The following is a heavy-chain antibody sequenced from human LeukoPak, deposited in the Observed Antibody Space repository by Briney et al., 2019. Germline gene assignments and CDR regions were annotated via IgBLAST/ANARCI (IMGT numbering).Heavy chain of an antibody. CDR1: GYTFTSYG. Sequence: GGSVKVSCMASGYTFTSYGISWVRQAPGQGLEWMGWISAYNGNTDYAQKLQGRVTMTTDTSTSTAYMELRSLTSDDTAVYYCARRGWFGELFPDYWGEGTLVTVSS. V-gene: IGHV1-18*01. CDR2: ISAYNGNT. D-gene: IGHD3-10*01. J-gene: IGHJ4*02. CDR3: ARRGWFGELFPDY.